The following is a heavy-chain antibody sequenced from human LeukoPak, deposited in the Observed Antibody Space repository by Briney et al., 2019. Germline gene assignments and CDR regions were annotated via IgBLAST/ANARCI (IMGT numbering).Heavy chain of an antibody. CDR3: AKAPVTSCRGAYCYPFDS. J-gene: IGHJ4*02. Sequence: GESLRLSCAASGFSLSSYAMSWVRQAPGKGLEWVSATSSSDSGTYYADSVRGRFTISRDNSKNTLYLHMKSLRVEDAAVYYCAKAPVTSCRGAYCYPFDSWGQGTVVTVSS. D-gene: IGHD2-21*01. V-gene: IGHV3-23*01. CDR1: GFSLSSYA. CDR2: TSSSDSGT.